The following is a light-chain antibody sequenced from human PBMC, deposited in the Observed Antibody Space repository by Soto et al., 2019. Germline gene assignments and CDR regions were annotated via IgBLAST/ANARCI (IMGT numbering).Light chain of an antibody. Sequence: DIQMTQSPSTLSASVGDRVTITCRASQSISVWLAWYQQTAGKAPNLLIYKASRLESGVPSRFSGSGSGTDFTLTISSLQPEDFATYYCQQSYSTPITFGQGTRLEI. V-gene: IGKV1-5*03. J-gene: IGKJ5*01. CDR1: QSISVW. CDR3: QQSYSTPIT. CDR2: KAS.